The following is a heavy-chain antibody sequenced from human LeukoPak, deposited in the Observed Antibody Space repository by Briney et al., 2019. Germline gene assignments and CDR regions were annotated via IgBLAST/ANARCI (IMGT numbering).Heavy chain of an antibody. V-gene: IGHV3-23*01. Sequence: PGGSLRLSCAASGFSLSNSAMSWVRQAPGKGLEWVSLIIASSGSTFYADSVKGRFTISRDNSKNTLYLQMNSLRDEDTAVYYCAKRPSDYGDYVTYFDYWGQGTLVTVSS. D-gene: IGHD4-17*01. CDR2: IIASSGST. J-gene: IGHJ4*02. CDR3: AKRPSDYGDYVTYFDY. CDR1: GFSLSNSA.